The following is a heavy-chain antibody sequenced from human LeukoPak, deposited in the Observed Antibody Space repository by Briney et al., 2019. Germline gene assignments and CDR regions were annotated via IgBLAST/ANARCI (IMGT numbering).Heavy chain of an antibody. D-gene: IGHD6-19*01. V-gene: IGHV1-2*02. CDR1: KYIFPDYK. Sequence: ASVKLSCKASKYIFPDYKMHWVRQAPGQGLEWMGWINPKTGGTNYAQKFQGRVTVTRDTSISTAYLELSRLTFDDTAIYYCARDSSGWYRGSSNFDSWGQGTLVTVSS. CDR2: INPKTGGT. CDR3: ARDSSGWYRGSSNFDS. J-gene: IGHJ4*02.